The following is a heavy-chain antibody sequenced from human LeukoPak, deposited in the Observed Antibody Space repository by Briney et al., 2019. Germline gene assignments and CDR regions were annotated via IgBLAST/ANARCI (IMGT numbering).Heavy chain of an antibody. D-gene: IGHD4-17*01. Sequence: SETLSLTCSVSGVSITSYYWNWIRQSPGKGLEWLGNIHSRGTTNYNPTLKSRVTLSLDTSKSQFALKVTSVTAADTAVYYCARDEYGDFQGFDFWGQGTRVTVSS. CDR2: IHSRGTT. V-gene: IGHV4-59*13. J-gene: IGHJ4*02. CDR1: GVSITSYY. CDR3: ARDEYGDFQGFDF.